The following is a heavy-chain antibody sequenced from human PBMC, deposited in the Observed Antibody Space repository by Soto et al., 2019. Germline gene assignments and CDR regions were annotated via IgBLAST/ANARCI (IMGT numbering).Heavy chain of an antibody. D-gene: IGHD1-26*01. J-gene: IGHJ4*01. CDR2: TYYRSKWYY. CDR3: ARGEQYSGRIFDY. Sequence: SQTLSLTCAITGDSVSSNSAGWSWVRQSPSRGLEWLGRTYYRSKWYYEYAVSVRGRITINPDTSKNQYSLQLNSVTPEDTAVYFCARGEQYSGRIFDYWGQXTPVTVSS. CDR1: GDSVSSNSAG. V-gene: IGHV6-1*01.